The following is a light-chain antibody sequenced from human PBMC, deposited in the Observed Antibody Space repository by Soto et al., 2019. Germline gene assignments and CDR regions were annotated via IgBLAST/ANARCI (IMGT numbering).Light chain of an antibody. J-gene: IGLJ2*01. V-gene: IGLV2-14*01. CDR3: SSFTNSGNLV. Sequence: QSALTQPASVSGSPEQSVTISCTGTSSDVGGFNFVSWYQKHPGKAPKLVIYEVSLRPSGVSDRFSGSKSANTASLTISGLQAAYDSDYYCSSFTNSGNLVFGGGTKLTVL. CDR2: EVS. CDR1: SSDVGGFNF.